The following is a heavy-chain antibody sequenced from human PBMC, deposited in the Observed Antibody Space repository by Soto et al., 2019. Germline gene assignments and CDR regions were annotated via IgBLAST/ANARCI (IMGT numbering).Heavy chain of an antibody. CDR2: IYPSVSS. Sequence: ASETLSLTCSVSGFAISRGYYWSWVRQPPGKGLEWIGSIYPSVSSYHNPSLATRLGPSIDASKNQFTLNLTSVTAADTALYFCAREKVGTTFFDTWGQGIQVTVSS. V-gene: IGHV4-38-2*02. CDR3: AREKVGTTFFDT. D-gene: IGHD2-21*02. CDR1: GFAISRGYY. J-gene: IGHJ4*02.